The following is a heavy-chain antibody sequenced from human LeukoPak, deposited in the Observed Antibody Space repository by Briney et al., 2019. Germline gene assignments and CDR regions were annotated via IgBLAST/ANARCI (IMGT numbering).Heavy chain of an antibody. CDR1: GYTFTSYD. V-gene: IGHV1-8*03. CDR3: ARAGYCSSTSCRSWFDP. J-gene: IGHJ5*02. CDR2: MNPNSGNT. Sequence: ASVKVSCKASGYTFTSYDINWVRQATGQGLEWMGWMNPNSGNTGYAQKFQGRVTITRNTSISTAYMELSRLRSEDTAVYYCARAGYCSSTSCRSWFDPWGQGTLITVSS. D-gene: IGHD2-2*03.